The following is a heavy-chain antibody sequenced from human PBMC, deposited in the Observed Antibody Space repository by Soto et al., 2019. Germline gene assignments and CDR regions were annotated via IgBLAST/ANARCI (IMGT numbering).Heavy chain of an antibody. CDR1: GGTFSSYA. D-gene: IGHD1-26*01. Sequence: SVKVSCKASGGTFSSYAISWVRQAPGQGLEWMGGIIPIFGTANYAQKFQGRVTITADESTSTAYMELSSLRSEDTAVYYCAREGYSGLNWFDPWGQGTLVTVSS. V-gene: IGHV1-69*13. CDR3: AREGYSGLNWFDP. J-gene: IGHJ5*02. CDR2: IIPIFGTA.